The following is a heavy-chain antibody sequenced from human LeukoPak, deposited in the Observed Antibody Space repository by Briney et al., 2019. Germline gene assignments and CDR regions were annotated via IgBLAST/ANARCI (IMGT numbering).Heavy chain of an antibody. Sequence: PGGSLRLSCAASGFTFSSYSMNWVRQAPGKGLEWVSYISSSSSTIYYADSVKGRFTISRDNAKNSLYLQMNSLRAEDTAVYYCARNIVVVPKGYYYGMDVWGQGTTVTVSS. J-gene: IGHJ6*02. CDR1: GFTFSSYS. CDR3: ARNIVVVPKGYYYGMDV. V-gene: IGHV3-48*01. CDR2: ISSSSSTI. D-gene: IGHD2-2*01.